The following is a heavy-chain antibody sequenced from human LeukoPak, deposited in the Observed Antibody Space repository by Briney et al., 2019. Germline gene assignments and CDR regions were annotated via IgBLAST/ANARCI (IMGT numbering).Heavy chain of an antibody. Sequence: GGSLRLSCAASGFTFSSYSMKWVRQAPGKGLEWLSFISSGSVTIYYADSVKGRFTISRDNAKNSLFLHMNSLRDEDTAVYYCARITGSGYYYFDYWGQGTLVTVSS. CDR2: ISSGSVTI. J-gene: IGHJ4*02. D-gene: IGHD3-22*01. CDR1: GFTFSSYS. CDR3: ARITGSGYYYFDY. V-gene: IGHV3-48*02.